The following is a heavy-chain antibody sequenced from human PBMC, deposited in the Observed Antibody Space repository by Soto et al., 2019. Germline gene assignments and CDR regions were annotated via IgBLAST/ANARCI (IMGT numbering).Heavy chain of an antibody. CDR2: ISSNSAYI. D-gene: IGHD6-13*01. CDR3: TRDASRDSSARGWFDP. CDR1: GFTFRSFT. Sequence: VGSLRLSCAASGFTFRSFTMNWVRQDPGKGLEWVSTISSNSAYIYYTDALRGRFTISRDNAKNSLHLQMNSLRAEDTAVYYCTRDASRDSSARGWFDPWGPGTLVTVSS. V-gene: IGHV3-21*01. J-gene: IGHJ5*02.